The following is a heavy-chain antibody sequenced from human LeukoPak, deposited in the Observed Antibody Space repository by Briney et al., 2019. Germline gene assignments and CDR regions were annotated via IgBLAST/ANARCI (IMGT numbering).Heavy chain of an antibody. D-gene: IGHD3-22*01. J-gene: IGHJ3*01. CDR1: GFSFTTYW. CDR3: ARPNITSYYDSRGYDAFDV. Sequence: GESLKISCKGSGFSFTTYWIVWVRLMPGQGLEWMGIIYPSDSDTRYSPSFQGQVTISADKSVSIAYLQWSSLEASDTAMYYCARPNITSYYDSRGYDAFDVWGQGTMVIVSS. V-gene: IGHV5-51*01. CDR2: IYPSDSDT.